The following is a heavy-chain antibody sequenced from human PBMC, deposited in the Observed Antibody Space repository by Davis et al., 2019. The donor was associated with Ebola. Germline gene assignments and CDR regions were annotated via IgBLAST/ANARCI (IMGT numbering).Heavy chain of an antibody. Sequence: SVKVSCKASGNTFTSYGISWVRQAPGQGLEWMGGIIPIFGTANYAQKFQGRVTITADESTSTAYMELSSLRSEDTAVYYCASGSYSGYFDYWGQGTLVTVSS. V-gene: IGHV1-69*13. J-gene: IGHJ4*02. CDR2: IIPIFGTA. CDR1: GNTFTSYG. D-gene: IGHD1-26*01. CDR3: ASGSYSGYFDY.